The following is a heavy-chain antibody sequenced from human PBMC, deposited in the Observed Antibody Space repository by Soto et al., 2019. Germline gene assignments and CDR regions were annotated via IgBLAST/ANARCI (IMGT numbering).Heavy chain of an antibody. CDR2: IYSGGST. CDR1: GFTVSSNY. V-gene: IGHV3-66*01. J-gene: IGHJ6*02. CDR3: ARDRIPTGMDV. Sequence: EVQLVGSGGGLVQPGGSLRLSCAASGFTVSSNYMSWVRQAPGKGLEWVSVIYSGGSTYYADSVKGRFTISRDNSKNTRYLQMNSLRAEDTAVYYCARDRIPTGMDVWGQGTTVTVSS.